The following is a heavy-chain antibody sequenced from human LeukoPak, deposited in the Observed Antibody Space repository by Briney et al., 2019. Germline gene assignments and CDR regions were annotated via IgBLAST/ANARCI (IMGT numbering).Heavy chain of an antibody. CDR2: INHSGST. J-gene: IGHJ5*02. D-gene: IGHD3-3*01. Sequence: PSETLSLTCAVSGGSFSGYYWTWIRQPPGKGLEWIGEINHSGSTNYNPSLKSRVTISVDTSKNQFSLKLSSVTAADTAVYYCARHELGVYDFWSGYYPTGGFDPWGQGTLVTVSS. V-gene: IGHV4-34*01. CDR1: GGSFSGYY. CDR3: ARHELGVYDFWSGYYPTGGFDP.